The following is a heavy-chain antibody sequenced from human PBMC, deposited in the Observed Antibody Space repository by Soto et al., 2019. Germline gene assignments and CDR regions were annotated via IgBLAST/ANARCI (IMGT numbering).Heavy chain of an antibody. D-gene: IGHD3-3*01. Sequence: PGGSLRLSCAASGFTFSSYAMSWVRQAPGKGLEWVSAISGSGGSTYYADSVKGRFTISRDNSKNTLYLQMNSLRAEDTAVYYCAKDRGSRYYDFWSGYYQTDFDYWGQGTLVTVSS. CDR3: AKDRGSRYYDFWSGYYQTDFDY. CDR1: GFTFSSYA. J-gene: IGHJ4*02. V-gene: IGHV3-23*01. CDR2: ISGSGGST.